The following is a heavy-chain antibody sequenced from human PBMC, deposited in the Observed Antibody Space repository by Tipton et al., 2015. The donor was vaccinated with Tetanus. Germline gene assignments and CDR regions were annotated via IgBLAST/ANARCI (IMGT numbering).Heavy chain of an antibody. CDR3: ARGGSNAFDI. CDR2: IYYSGST. CDR1: GGSISSYY. J-gene: IGHJ3*02. V-gene: IGHV4-59*01. D-gene: IGHD1-26*01. Sequence: TLSLTCTVSGGSISSYYWSWIRQPPGKGLEWIGYIYYSGSTKYNPSLKSRVTISVDTSKNQFSLKLSSVTAADTAVYDCARGGSNAFDIWGQGTMVTVSS.